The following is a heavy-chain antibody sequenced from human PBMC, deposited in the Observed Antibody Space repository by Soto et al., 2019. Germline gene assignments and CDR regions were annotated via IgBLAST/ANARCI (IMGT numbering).Heavy chain of an antibody. J-gene: IGHJ5*02. CDR3: ARLNPIVVVTTAMGGFDP. V-gene: IGHV4-31*03. D-gene: IGHD2-2*01. Sequence: QVQLQESGPGLVKPSQTLSLTCTVSGDSISSGGYYWSWIRQSPGKGLEWIGYIFYSGYSYYNPSLKSRLFISVDTSKNHFSLRLSSVTAADTAVYYCARLNPIVVVTTAMGGFDPWCQGALVTVSS. CDR2: IFYSGYS. CDR1: GDSISSGGYY.